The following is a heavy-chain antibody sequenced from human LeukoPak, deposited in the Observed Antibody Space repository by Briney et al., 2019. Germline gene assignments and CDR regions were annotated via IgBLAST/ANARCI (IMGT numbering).Heavy chain of an antibody. CDR2: IYHSGST. CDR3: ARVSEDYYDSSGYYSFSFDY. CDR1: GGSISSSNW. V-gene: IGHV4-4*02. Sequence: SETLSLTCAVSGGSISSSNWWSWVRQPPGKGLEWIGEIYHSGSTYYNPSLKSRVTISVDTSKNQFSLKLSSVTAADTAVYYCARVSEDYYDSSGYYSFSFDYWGQGTLVTVSS. D-gene: IGHD3-22*01. J-gene: IGHJ4*02.